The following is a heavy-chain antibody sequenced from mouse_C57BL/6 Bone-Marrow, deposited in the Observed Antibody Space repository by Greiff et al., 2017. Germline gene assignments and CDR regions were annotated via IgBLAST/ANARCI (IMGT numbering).Heavy chain of an antibody. J-gene: IGHJ4*01. V-gene: IGHV5-6*01. CDR1: GFTFSSYG. Sequence: EVKLMESGGDLVKPGGSLTLSCAASGFTFSSYGMSWVRQTPDKRLEWVATISSGGSYTYYPDSVKGRFTISRDNAKNTLYLQMSSLKSEYTAMYYCARHGNYVPYYAMDYWGQGTSVTVSS. D-gene: IGHD1-1*01. CDR2: ISSGGSYT. CDR3: ARHGNYVPYYAMDY.